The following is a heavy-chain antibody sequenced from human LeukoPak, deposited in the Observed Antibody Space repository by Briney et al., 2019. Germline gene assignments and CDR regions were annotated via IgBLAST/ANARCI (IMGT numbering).Heavy chain of an antibody. CDR3: ARHLTHYDFWSGSVDYFDY. J-gene: IGHJ4*02. D-gene: IGHD3-3*01. CDR2: IYYSGST. V-gene: IGHV4-39*01. Sequence: SETLSLTCTVSGGSISSSSYYWGWIRQPPGKGLEWIGSIYYSGSTYYNPSLKSRVTISVDTSKNQFSLKLSSVTAADTAVYYCARHLTHYDFWSGSVDYFDYWGQGTPVTVSS. CDR1: GGSISSSSYY.